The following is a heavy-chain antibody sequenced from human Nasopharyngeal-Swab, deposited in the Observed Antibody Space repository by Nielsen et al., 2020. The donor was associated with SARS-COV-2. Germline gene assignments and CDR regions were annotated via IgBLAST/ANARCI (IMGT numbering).Heavy chain of an antibody. CDR3: ARGSSRGMFDY. CDR2: IGVSGTMT. V-gene: IGHV3-23*01. CDR1: GFTFSRSA. D-gene: IGHD6-13*01. J-gene: IGHJ4*02. Sequence: GGSLGLSCAASGFTFSRSALTWVRQAPGKGLEWVSAIGVSGTMTYYADFVRGRFTISRDNSKNTLYLQMNSLRAEDTAVYYCARGSSRGMFDYWGQGTLVTVSS.